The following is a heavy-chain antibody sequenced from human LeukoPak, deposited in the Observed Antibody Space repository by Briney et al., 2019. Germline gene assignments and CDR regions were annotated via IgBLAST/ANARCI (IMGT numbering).Heavy chain of an antibody. V-gene: IGHV4-34*01. Sequence: SETLSLTCAVYGGSFSGYYWSWIRQPPGKGLEWIGEINHSGSTNYNPSLKSRVTISVDTSKNQFSLKLSSVTAADTAVYYCARGRYSLYDFWSAPRGCFDYWGQGTLVTVSS. CDR1: GGSFSGYY. J-gene: IGHJ4*02. CDR3: ARGRYSLYDFWSAPRGCFDY. D-gene: IGHD3-3*01. CDR2: INHSGST.